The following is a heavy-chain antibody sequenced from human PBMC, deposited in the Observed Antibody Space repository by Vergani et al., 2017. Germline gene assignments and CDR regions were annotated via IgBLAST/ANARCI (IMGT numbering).Heavy chain of an antibody. CDR2: INPTSGGT. Sequence: QVQLVQSGAEVKKPGASVKVSCKASGYTFTGYYMHWVRQAPGQGLEWMGWINPTSGGTNYAQKFQGRVTMTRDTSISKAYRELSRLRSDDTAVYYCARGATSYYYYYGMDVWGQGTTVTGSS. V-gene: IGHV1-2*02. CDR1: GYTFTGYY. J-gene: IGHJ6*02. CDR3: ARGATSYYYYYGMDV.